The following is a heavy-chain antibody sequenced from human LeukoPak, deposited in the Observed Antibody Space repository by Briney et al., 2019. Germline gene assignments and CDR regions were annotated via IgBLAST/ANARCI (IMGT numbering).Heavy chain of an antibody. CDR1: GFTFSSYS. Sequence: GGSLRLSCAASGFTFSSYSMNWVRQAPGKGLEWVSSISSSSSYIYYADSVKGRFTISRDNAKNTLYLQMNSLRAEDTAVYYCAKSRGSYFSEFDYWGQGTLVTVSS. CDR3: AKSRGSYFSEFDY. J-gene: IGHJ4*02. D-gene: IGHD1-26*01. V-gene: IGHV3-21*04. CDR2: ISSSSSYI.